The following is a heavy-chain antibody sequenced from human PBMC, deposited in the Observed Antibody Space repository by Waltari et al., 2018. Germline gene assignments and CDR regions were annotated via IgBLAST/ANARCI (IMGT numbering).Heavy chain of an antibody. CDR2: IYHTGST. CDR1: GGPFRTSY. Sequence: QVQLQESGPGLVKPSETLSLTCSFSGGPFRTSYLGWIRQPPGKGLEWIGYIYHTGSTNYNPSLKNRVTISIDTSKNQFSLNLSSVTAADTAVYYCARHGSGSYMVYWGQGTLVTVSS. D-gene: IGHD3-10*01. CDR3: ARHGSGSYMVY. V-gene: IGHV4-59*01. J-gene: IGHJ4*02.